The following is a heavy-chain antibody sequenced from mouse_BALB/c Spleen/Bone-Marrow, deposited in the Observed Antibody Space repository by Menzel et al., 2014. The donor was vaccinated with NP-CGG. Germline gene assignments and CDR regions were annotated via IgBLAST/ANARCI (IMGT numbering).Heavy chain of an antibody. CDR2: IYPGSGNT. D-gene: IGHD1-1*01. Sequence: QVQLKESGPELVKPGASVKISCKASGYTFTDYYINWVKQKPGQGFEWIGWIYPGSGNTKYNEKFKGKATLTVDTSSSTAYMQLSSLTSEDTAVYFCARENYGSSYYFDYWGQGTTLTVSS. CDR3: ARENYGSSYYFDY. V-gene: IGHV1-84*02. CDR1: GYTFTDYY. J-gene: IGHJ2*01.